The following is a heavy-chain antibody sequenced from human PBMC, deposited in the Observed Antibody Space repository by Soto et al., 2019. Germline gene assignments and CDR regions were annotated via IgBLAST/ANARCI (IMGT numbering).Heavy chain of an antibody. CDR2: IWYDGSNK. D-gene: IGHD3-3*01. CDR3: ARGGGLRFLEWLSLMPEYYFDY. J-gene: IGHJ4*02. CDR1: GFTFSSYG. Sequence: PGGSLRLSCAASGFTFSSYGMHWVRQAPGKGLEWVAVIWYDGSNKYYADSVKGRFTISRDNSKNTLYLQMNSLRAEDTAVYYCARGGGLRFLEWLSLMPEYYFDYWGQGTLVTVSS. V-gene: IGHV3-33*01.